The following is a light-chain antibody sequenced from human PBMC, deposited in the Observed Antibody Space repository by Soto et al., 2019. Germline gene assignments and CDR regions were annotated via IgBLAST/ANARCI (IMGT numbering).Light chain of an antibody. Sequence: DIVVTQSPGTLSLSPRERATLSYRVSQSISSNYLAWFQQKPGQSPRLLIYGASSWPTGIPDRFSGSGSGTDFTLAISRLEPDDFALYYCQQYGSSPFTFGGGTKVDIK. CDR2: GAS. V-gene: IGKV3-20*01. J-gene: IGKJ4*01. CDR1: QSISSNY. CDR3: QQYGSSPFT.